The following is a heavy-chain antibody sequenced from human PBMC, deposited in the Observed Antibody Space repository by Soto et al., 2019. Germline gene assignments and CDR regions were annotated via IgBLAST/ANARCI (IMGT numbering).Heavy chain of an antibody. J-gene: IGHJ4*02. CDR2: ISYDGSVT. CDR3: PKGTSGYSYGPVDY. Sequence: QVQLVESGRGVVQPGRSLRLSCAASGFTFNSYGMHWVRQAPGKGLEWVSFISYDGSVTYYADSVKGRFTISRDNSKNILYLQMTSLSVEDKAVSFCPKGTSGYSYGPVDYWGQGTLVTVSA. CDR1: GFTFNSYG. V-gene: IGHV3-30*18. D-gene: IGHD5-18*01.